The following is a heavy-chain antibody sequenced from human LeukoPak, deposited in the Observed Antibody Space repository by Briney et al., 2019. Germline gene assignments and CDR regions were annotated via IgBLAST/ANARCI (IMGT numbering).Heavy chain of an antibody. J-gene: IGHJ6*02. D-gene: IGHD3-22*01. V-gene: IGHV3-33*08. CDR3: ARDTYYYDHYGMDV. CDR2: IWYDGSNK. Sequence: GGSLRLSCAASGFTFSSYSMNWVRQAPGKGLEWVAVIWYDGSNKYYADSVKGRFTISRDNSKNTLYLQMNSLRAEDTAVYYCARDTYYYDHYGMDVWGQGTTVTVSS. CDR1: GFTFSSYS.